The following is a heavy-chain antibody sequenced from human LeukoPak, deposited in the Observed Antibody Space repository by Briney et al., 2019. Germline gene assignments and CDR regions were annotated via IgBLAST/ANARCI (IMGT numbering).Heavy chain of an antibody. CDR1: GFTFSNAW. V-gene: IGHV4-34*01. D-gene: IGHD2-2*01. Sequence: GSLRLSCAASGFTFSNAWMSWVRQAPGKGLEWVGEINHSGSTNYNPSLKSRVTISVDTSKNQFSLKLSSVTAADTAVYYCARLCSSTDPRDYWGQGTLVTVSS. CDR2: INHSGST. J-gene: IGHJ4*02. CDR3: ARLCSSTDPRDY.